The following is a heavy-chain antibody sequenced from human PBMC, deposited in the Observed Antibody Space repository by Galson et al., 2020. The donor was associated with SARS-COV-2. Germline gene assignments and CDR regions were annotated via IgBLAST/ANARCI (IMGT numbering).Heavy chain of an antibody. Sequence: SETLSLTCTVSGGSISSSNYYWGWIRQPPGEGLEWIGSIYYSESNYYNPSLTSRVTISVDTSKNQFSLKLSSVTAAGTAVYYCARHIFTGDYGCYDIDVGGQGTVVTVSS. V-gene: IGHV4-39*01. J-gene: IGHJ4*02. CDR3: ARHIFTGDYGCYDIDV. CDR2: IYYSESN. D-gene: IGHD3-9*01. CDR1: GGSISSSNYY.